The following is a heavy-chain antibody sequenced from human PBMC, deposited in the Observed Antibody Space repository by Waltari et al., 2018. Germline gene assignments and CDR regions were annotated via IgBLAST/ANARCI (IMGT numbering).Heavy chain of an antibody. Sequence: QLQLQQWGAGVLQPSETLSLTCAVHGGSLGSYYWGWIRQPPGEGLEWIGEINHAGYTNYNPSLRSRVTLLVDTSKSQFSLKLNSVTAADTAVYYCVRLEDCTGPGGNCYSGDSFAMDVWGQGTTVTVSS. CDR1: GGSLGSYY. J-gene: IGHJ6*02. V-gene: IGHV4-34*02. CDR2: INHAGYT. D-gene: IGHD2-8*02. CDR3: VRLEDCTGPGGNCYSGDSFAMDV.